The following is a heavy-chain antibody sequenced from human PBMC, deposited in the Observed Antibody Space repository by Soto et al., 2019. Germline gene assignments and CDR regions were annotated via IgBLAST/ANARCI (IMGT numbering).Heavy chain of an antibody. CDR2: IIAIFGTA. CDR3: ARKAGRDYYYGMDV. Sequence: SVKVSCKASGGTFSSYAISWVRQAPGQGLEWMGGIIAIFGTANYAHKLQGRVTMTADASTSTAYMELRSLRSDDTAVYYCARKAGRDYYYGMDVWGQGTTVTVSS. D-gene: IGHD3-10*01. CDR1: GGTFSSYA. J-gene: IGHJ6*02. V-gene: IGHV1-69*13.